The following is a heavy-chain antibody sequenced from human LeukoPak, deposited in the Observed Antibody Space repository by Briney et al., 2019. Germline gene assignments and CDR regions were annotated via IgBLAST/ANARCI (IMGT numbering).Heavy chain of an antibody. CDR2: IKTKTDGGTT. CDR3: VTRVKSTGDY. D-gene: IGHD1-1*01. Sequence: GGSLTLSCEASGFTFSNVWMNWVRQAQGKGLEWIGRIKTKTDGGTTEYAAPVKGRFTISRDDSKNTVYLQMNSLKTEDTALYYCVTRVKSTGDYWGQGTLVTVSS. CDR1: GFTFSNVW. V-gene: IGHV3-15*01. J-gene: IGHJ4*02.